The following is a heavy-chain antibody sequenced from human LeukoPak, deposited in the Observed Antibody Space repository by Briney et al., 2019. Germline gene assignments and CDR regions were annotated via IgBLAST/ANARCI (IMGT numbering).Heavy chain of an antibody. D-gene: IGHD4-17*01. CDR2: ISGSSSTR. J-gene: IGHJ3*02. V-gene: IGHV3-48*01. CDR3: ARYGDYGAFDI. Sequence: GGSLRLSCAASGFTFSSYSMNWVRQAPGKGLEWVSYISGSSSTRYYADSVKGRFTISRDNAKNSLYLQMNSLRAEDTSVYYCARYGDYGAFDIWGQGTMVTVSS. CDR1: GFTFSSYS.